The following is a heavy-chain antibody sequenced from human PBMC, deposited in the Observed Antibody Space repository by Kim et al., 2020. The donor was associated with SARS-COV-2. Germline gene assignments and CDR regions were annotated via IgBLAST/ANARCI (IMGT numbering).Heavy chain of an antibody. D-gene: IGHD6-13*01. V-gene: IGHV3-74*01. Sequence: SVKGRFTISRDNAKNTLYLQMNSLRAEDTAVYYCARVSYSSSWYAVAFDIWGQGTMVTVSS. CDR3: ARVSYSSSWYAVAFDI. J-gene: IGHJ3*02.